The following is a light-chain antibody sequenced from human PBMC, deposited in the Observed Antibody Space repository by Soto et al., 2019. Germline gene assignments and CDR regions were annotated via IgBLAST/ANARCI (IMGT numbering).Light chain of an antibody. V-gene: IGLV2-14*01. J-gene: IGLJ2*01. CDR3: SSYTSSSTVV. CDR2: DVS. Sequence: QSALTQPASVSGSPGQSITISCTGTSSDVGGYNYVSWYQQHPGKAPKLMIYDVSNRPSGVSNRFSGSKSGNTASLTISGLQAEDEADYYCSSYTSSSTVVFVGGTKLHVL. CDR1: SSDVGGYNY.